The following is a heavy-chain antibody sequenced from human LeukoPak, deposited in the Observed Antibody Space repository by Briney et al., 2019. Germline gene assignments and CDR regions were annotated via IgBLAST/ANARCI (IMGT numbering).Heavy chain of an antibody. J-gene: IGHJ3*02. D-gene: IGHD1-1*01. CDR2: IYSSGST. V-gene: IGHV4-59*01. CDR1: GGSIRGYY. CDR3: ARDGSTTGTTGCAFDI. Sequence: SGTLSLTCNVSGGSIRGYYWSWIRQPPGKGLEWIGYIYSSGSTNYNPSLKSRVTMSVDTSKNQFSLKVSSVTAEDTAVYYCARDGSTTGTTGCAFDIWGQGTMVTVSS.